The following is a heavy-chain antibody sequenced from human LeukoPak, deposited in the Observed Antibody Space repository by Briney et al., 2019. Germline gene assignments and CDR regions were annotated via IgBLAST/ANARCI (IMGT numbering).Heavy chain of an antibody. CDR3: ARGRASRLLTIGGRDWFDP. J-gene: IGHJ5*02. Sequence: SQTLSLTCTVSGGSISSGSYYWSWIRQPAGKGLEWIGRIYTSGSTNYNPSLKSRVTISVDTSKNQFSLKLSSVTAADTAVYYCARGRASRLLTIGGRDWFDPWGQGTLVTVSS. CDR2: IYTSGST. D-gene: IGHD3-3*01. V-gene: IGHV4-61*02. CDR1: GGSISSGSYY.